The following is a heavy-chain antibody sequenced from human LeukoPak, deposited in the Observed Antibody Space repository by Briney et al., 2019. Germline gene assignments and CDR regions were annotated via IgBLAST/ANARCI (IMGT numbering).Heavy chain of an antibody. D-gene: IGHD2-15*01. CDR1: GLIFSNFA. CDR3: AKDYSDLRVADVFFEY. V-gene: IGHV3-23*01. J-gene: IGHJ4*02. Sequence: GGSLRLSCTASGLIFSNFAMTWVRQAPGKGLEWVSTITSGFSPFYADSVKGRFTISRDNSQNTFHLQMYSLRAEDTAVYYCAKDYSDLRVADVFFEYWGQGTQVTVSS. CDR2: ITSGFSP.